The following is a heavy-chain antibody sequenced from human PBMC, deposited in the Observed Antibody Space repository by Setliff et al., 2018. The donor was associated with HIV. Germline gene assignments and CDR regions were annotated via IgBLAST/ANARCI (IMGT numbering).Heavy chain of an antibody. Sequence: SETLSLTCAVSGYSIISDYYWGWIRQSPGKGLEWIENIYHSGSPYYNPSLRSGVTILIDTSKKQSSRRLRSVTAADTALYYCARPRRVRSRAWYWFDIWGQGTLVTVSS. J-gene: IGHJ5*02. CDR1: GYSIISDYY. D-gene: IGHD6-19*01. CDR3: ARPRRVRSRAWYWFDI. CDR2: IYHSGSP. V-gene: IGHV4-38-2*01.